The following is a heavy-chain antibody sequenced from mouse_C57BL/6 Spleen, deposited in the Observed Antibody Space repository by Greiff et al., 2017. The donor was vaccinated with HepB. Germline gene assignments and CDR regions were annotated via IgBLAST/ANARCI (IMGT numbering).Heavy chain of an antibody. J-gene: IGHJ1*03. D-gene: IGHD1-1*01. Sequence: EVKLLESGPELVKPGASVKISCKASGYSFTDYNMNWVKQSNGKSLEWIGVINPNYGTTSYNQKFKGKATLTVDQSSSTAYMQLNSLTSEDSAVYYCARGIGSSYWYFDVWGTGTTVTVSS. CDR2: INPNYGTT. CDR3: ARGIGSSYWYFDV. CDR1: GYSFTDYN. V-gene: IGHV1-39*01.